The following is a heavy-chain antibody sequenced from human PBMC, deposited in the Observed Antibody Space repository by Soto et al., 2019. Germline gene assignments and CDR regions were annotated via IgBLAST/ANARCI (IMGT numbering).Heavy chain of an antibody. CDR2: IYYSVST. CDR1: GGSISSSSYY. D-gene: IGHD3-22*01. J-gene: IGHJ5*02. V-gene: IGHV4-39*01. CDR3: EPISKYYEGFNWFDP. Sequence: SETLSLTCTVSGGSISSSSYYWGWIRQPPGKGLEWIGSIYYSVSTYYNPSLKSRVTISVDTSKNQFSLKLSSVTAADTAVYYCEPISKYYEGFNWFDPWGQGILVSVS.